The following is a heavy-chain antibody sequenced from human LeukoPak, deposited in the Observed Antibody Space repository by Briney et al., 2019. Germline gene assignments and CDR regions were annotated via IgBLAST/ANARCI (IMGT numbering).Heavy chain of an antibody. D-gene: IGHD3-16*01. CDR1: GITYRD. CDR3: VKMGDPPPTDDY. J-gene: IGHJ4*02. V-gene: IGHV3-9*01. Sequence: GGSLRLSCEASGITYRDMHWVRQAPGKGLEWVSGISWNSGNIGYADSVKGRFTISRDNAKNSLYLQMNSLRADDTALYYCVKMGDPPPTDDYWGQGTLVTVSS. CDR2: ISWNSGNI.